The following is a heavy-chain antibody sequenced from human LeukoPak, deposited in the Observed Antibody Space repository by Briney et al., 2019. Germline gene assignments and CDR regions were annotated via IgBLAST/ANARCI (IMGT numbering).Heavy chain of an antibody. Sequence: PGGSLRLSCAASGFTFSSYEMNWVRQAPGKGQEWVSYISSSGSTIYYADSVKGRFTISRDNAKNSLYLQMSSLRAEDTAVYYCAELGITMIGGVWGKGTTVTISS. CDR3: AELGITMIGGV. J-gene: IGHJ6*04. CDR2: ISSSGSTI. V-gene: IGHV3-48*03. CDR1: GFTFSSYE. D-gene: IGHD3-10*02.